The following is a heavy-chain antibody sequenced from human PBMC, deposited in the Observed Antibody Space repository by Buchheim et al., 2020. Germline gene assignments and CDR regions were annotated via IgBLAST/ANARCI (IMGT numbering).Heavy chain of an antibody. CDR1: GFTFSSYS. CDR2: IKQDGSEK. V-gene: IGHV3-7*01. J-gene: IGHJ4*02. Sequence: EVQLVESGGGLVQPGGSLRLSCAASGFTFSSYSMNWVRQAPGRGLEWVANIKQDGSEKYYVDSVKGRFTISRDNAKNSLYLQMNSLRAEDTAVYYCASDVLVDQGYWGQGTL. D-gene: IGHD2-2*01. CDR3: ASDVLVDQGY.